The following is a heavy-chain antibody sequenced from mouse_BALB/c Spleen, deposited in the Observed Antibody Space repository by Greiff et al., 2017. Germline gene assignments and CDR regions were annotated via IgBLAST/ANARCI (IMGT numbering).Heavy chain of an antibody. CDR1: GYTFTSYW. D-gene: IGHD2-10*02. J-gene: IGHJ2*01. CDR3: TRYGNYGDGD. Sequence: EVQLQQSGAELAKPGASVKMSCKASGYTFTSYWMHWVKQRPGQGLEWIGAIYPGNSDTSYNQKFKGKAQLTAVTSTSTAYMELSSLTNEDSAVYDCTRYGNYGDGDWGQGTTLAGSS. V-gene: IGHV1-5*01. CDR2: IYPGNSDT.